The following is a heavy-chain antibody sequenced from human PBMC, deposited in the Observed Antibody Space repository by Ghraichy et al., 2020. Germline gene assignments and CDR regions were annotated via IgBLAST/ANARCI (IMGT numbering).Heavy chain of an antibody. Sequence: LSLTCAASGFTFSSYWMHWVRQAPGKGLVWVSRINSDGGSTTYADSVKGRFTISKDNAKNTLYLQMNSLRAEDTAVYYCVKDLVGGGFGAYGMDVWGQGTTFTVSS. CDR1: GFTFSSYW. J-gene: IGHJ6*02. CDR2: INSDGGST. D-gene: IGHD2-21*01. V-gene: IGHV3-74*01. CDR3: VKDLVGGGFGAYGMDV.